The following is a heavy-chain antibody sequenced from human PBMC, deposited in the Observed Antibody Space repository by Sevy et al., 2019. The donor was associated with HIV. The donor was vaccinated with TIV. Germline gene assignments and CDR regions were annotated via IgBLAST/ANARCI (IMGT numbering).Heavy chain of an antibody. J-gene: IGHJ6*02. CDR3: ARDKMLGDFWSGGRGSGYYHYGMDV. CDR2: IYTSGST. V-gene: IGHV4-4*07. Sequence: SETLSLTCTVSGGSISSYYWSWIRQPAGKGLEWIGRIYTSGSTNYNPSLKSRVTMSVDTSKNQFSLKLSSVTAADTAVYYCARDKMLGDFWSGGRGSGYYHYGMDVWGQGTTVTVSS. CDR1: GGSISSYY. D-gene: IGHD3-3*01.